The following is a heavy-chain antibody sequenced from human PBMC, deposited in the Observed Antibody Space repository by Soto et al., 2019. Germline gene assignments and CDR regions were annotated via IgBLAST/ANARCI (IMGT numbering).Heavy chain of an antibody. V-gene: IGHV5-51*01. CDR1: GYSFSNYW. CDR3: ARMPLDSSGYYVAFDI. Sequence: GESLKISCKGSGYSFSNYWIGWVRQMPGKGLEWMGIIYPGDSDTRYSPSFQGQVTVSADKSISTAFLQWSSLKASDTAMYYWARMPLDSSGYYVAFDIWGQGKMVT. D-gene: IGHD3-22*01. J-gene: IGHJ3*02. CDR2: IYPGDSDT.